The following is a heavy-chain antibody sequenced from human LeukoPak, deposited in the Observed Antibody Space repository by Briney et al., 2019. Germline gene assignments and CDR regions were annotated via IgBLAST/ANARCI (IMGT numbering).Heavy chain of an antibody. V-gene: IGHV4-39*01. CDR2: IYYSGST. CDR3: ARPISGWYYFDY. Sequence: SETLSLTCTVSGGSISSSSYYWGWIRQPPGKGLEWIGSIYYSGSTYYNPSLKSRATISVDTSKNQFSLKLSSVTAADTAVYYCARPISGWYYFDYWGQGTLVTVSS. CDR1: GGSISSSSYY. J-gene: IGHJ4*02. D-gene: IGHD6-19*01.